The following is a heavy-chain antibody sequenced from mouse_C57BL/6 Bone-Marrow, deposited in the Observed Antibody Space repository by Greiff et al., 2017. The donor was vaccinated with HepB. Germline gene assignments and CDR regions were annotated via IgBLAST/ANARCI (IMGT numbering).Heavy chain of an antibody. J-gene: IGHJ3*01. CDR1: GYTFTDYY. CDR3: ASDAWFAY. V-gene: IGHV1-26*01. CDR2: INPNNGGT. Sequence: VQLQQSGPELVKPGASVKISCKASGYTFTDYYMNWVKQSHGKSLEWIGDINPNNGGTSYNQKFKGKATLTVDKSSSTAYMELRSLTSEDSAVYYCASDAWFAYWGQGTLVTVSA.